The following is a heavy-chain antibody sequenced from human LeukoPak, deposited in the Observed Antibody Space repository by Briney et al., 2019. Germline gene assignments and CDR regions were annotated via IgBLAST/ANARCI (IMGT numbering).Heavy chain of an antibody. V-gene: IGHV3-23*01. J-gene: IGHJ4*02. D-gene: IGHD6-19*01. CDR2: ISGSGGST. Sequence: GGSLRLSCAASGFTFSSYAMSWVRQAPGKGLEWVSAISGSGGSTYYADSVKGRFTISRDNAKKSLYLQMNSLRVEDTAVYYCARWGESVAEAGTFDYWGQGTLVTVSS. CDR1: GFTFSSYA. CDR3: ARWGESVAEAGTFDY.